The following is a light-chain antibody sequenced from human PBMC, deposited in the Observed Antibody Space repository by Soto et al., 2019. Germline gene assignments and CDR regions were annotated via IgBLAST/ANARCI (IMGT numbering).Light chain of an antibody. CDR3: QQYNNGPPWT. CDR1: QSVSSN. J-gene: IGKJ1*01. Sequence: EIVLTQSPGTLSLSRGERATLSFRASQSVSSNLAWYQQKPGQAPRLLVYGASTRAFGLPSRFSGSGSGTEFTLTISSLQSEDSAIYHCQQYNNGPPWTFGHGTKVDIK. CDR2: GAS. V-gene: IGKV3-15*01.